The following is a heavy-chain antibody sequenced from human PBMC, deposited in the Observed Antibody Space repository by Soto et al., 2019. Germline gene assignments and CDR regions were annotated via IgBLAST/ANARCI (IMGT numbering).Heavy chain of an antibody. V-gene: IGHV4-39*01. CDR1: GGSISSRSYY. J-gene: IGHJ6*02. CDR2: IYYSGST. CDR3: PRTNGLAVAVGATRTSNHYYYCMDV. Sequence: QLQLQESGPGLVKPSETLSLTCTVSGGSISSRSYYWGWIRQPPGKGLEWIGSIYYSGSTYYNPSLKSRVTISVDTSKNQSSLKLSSVTAADTAVYYCPRTNGLAVAVGATRTSNHYYYCMDVWGQGTTVTVSS. D-gene: IGHD1-26*01.